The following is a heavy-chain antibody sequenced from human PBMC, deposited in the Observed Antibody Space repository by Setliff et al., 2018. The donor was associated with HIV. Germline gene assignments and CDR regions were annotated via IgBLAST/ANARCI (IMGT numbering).Heavy chain of an antibody. CDR2: IKLDGSEK. CDR1: GFTFNNYN. CDR3: ATRGNLVGIDFDY. V-gene: IGHV3-7*03. Sequence: GGSLRLSCVASGFTFNNYNMNWVRQAPGKGLEWVASIKLDGSEKYYVDSVKGRFTISRDNAKNSLYLQMNSLRAEDTAVYYCATRGNLVGIDFDYWGQGTLVTVSS. D-gene: IGHD2-21*01. J-gene: IGHJ4*02.